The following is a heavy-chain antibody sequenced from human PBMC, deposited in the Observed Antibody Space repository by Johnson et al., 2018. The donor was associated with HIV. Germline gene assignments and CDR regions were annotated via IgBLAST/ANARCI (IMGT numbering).Heavy chain of an antibody. Sequence: EQLVESGGGLVQPGGSLRLSCAVSGYSVTGYNMNWVRQAPVKGLEWVSVIYTGSDSTSYTDSVKDRFTISRDSSKNALYLQMNSLRTEDTAMYYCAKTSFGVVRDALDIWGQGTMVTVAS. D-gene: IGHD3-3*01. CDR3: AKTSFGVVRDALDI. J-gene: IGHJ3*02. V-gene: IGHV3-66*01. CDR2: IYTGSDST. CDR1: GYSVTGYN.